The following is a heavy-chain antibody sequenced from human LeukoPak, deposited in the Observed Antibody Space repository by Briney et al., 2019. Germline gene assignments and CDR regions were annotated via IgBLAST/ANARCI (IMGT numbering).Heavy chain of an antibody. V-gene: IGHV4-59*01. Sequence: PSETLSLTCTVSGGSISSYYWSWIRQPPGKGLEWMGYIYYSGSTNYNPSLKSRVTISVDTSKNQFSLKLSSVTAADTAVYYCARAHPKVVRISLDIWGQGTMVTVSS. D-gene: IGHD3-22*01. J-gene: IGHJ3*02. CDR2: IYYSGST. CDR1: GGSISSYY. CDR3: ARAHPKVVRISLDI.